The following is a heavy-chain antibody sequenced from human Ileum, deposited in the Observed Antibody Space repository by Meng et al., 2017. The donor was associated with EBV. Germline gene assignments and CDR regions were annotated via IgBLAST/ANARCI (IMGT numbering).Heavy chain of an antibody. CDR3: ARSWGGGSSKE. J-gene: IGHJ4*02. D-gene: IGHD2-15*01. CDR1: GCRIMISA. CDR2: IDTKTGNP. V-gene: IGHV7-4-1*02. Sequence: VKMGLYGSRLEEPGISVKISCQTSGCRIMISAVNWVRQAPGQGLEWMGWIDTKTGNPSYAPGFTGRFVFSSETSVSTAYLQISSLKAADTAVYYCARSWGGGSSKEWGQGTLVTVSS.